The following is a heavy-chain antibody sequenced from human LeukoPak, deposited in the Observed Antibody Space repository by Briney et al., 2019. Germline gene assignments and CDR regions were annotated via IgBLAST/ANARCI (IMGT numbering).Heavy chain of an antibody. Sequence: PSETLSLTCTVSSGSISTSNYYWGWVRQPPGKALEWIGSIYYSGSTYYNPSLKSRVTISVDTSKNQFSLKLSSVTAADTAVYYCARGQGSYGYRAFDIWGQGTMVTVSS. CDR2: IYYSGST. D-gene: IGHD5-18*01. CDR3: ARGQGSYGYRAFDI. CDR1: SGSISTSNYY. J-gene: IGHJ3*02. V-gene: IGHV4-39*07.